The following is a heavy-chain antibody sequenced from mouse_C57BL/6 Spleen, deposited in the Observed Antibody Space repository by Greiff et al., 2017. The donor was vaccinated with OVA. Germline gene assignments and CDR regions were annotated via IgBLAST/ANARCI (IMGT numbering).Heavy chain of an antibody. CDR2: ISYSGST. V-gene: IGHV3-1*01. CDR1: GYSITSGYD. J-gene: IGHJ3*01. Sequence: EVKLVESGPGMVKPSQSLSLTCTVTGYSITSGYDWHWFRHFPGNKLEWMGYISYSGSTNYNPSLKSRISITHDTSKNHFFLKLNSVTTEDTATYYCARDDYYGSSPWFAYWGQGTLVTVSA. D-gene: IGHD1-1*01. CDR3: ARDDYYGSSPWFAY.